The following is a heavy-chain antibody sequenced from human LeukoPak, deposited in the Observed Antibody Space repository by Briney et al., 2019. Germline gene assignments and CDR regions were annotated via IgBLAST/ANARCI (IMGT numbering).Heavy chain of an antibody. J-gene: IGHJ4*02. Sequence: SETLSLTCTVSGYSISTSYYWGWIRQPPGKGLEWIGSICHSGNTYYNPSLKSRVTISVDTSKNQFSLKLNSVTAADTAVYYCARAGYGDSDFDYWGQGTLVTVSS. CDR1: GYSISTSYY. D-gene: IGHD4-17*01. V-gene: IGHV4-38-2*02. CDR3: ARAGYGDSDFDY. CDR2: ICHSGNT.